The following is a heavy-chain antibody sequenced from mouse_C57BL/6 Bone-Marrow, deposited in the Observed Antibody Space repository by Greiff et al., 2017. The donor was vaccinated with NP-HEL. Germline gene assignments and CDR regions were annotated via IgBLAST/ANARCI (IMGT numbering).Heavy chain of an antibody. CDR2: INPNNGGT. Sequence: EVQLQQSGPELVKPGASVKIPCKASGYTFTDYNMDWVKQSHGKSLEWIGDINPNNGGTIYNQKFKGKATLTVDKSSSTAYMELRSLTSEDTAVYYGARSSSFPYYYAMDYWGQGTSVTVSS. D-gene: IGHD1-1*01. CDR1: GYTFTDYN. J-gene: IGHJ4*01. V-gene: IGHV1-18*01. CDR3: ARSSSFPYYYAMDY.